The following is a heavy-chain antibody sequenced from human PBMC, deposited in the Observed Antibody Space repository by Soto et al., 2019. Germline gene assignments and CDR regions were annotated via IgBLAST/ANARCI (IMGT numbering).Heavy chain of an antibody. Sequence: EVQLVESGGGLVQPGGSLRLSCAACGFTFSSYSMNWVRQAPGKGLEWVSHFGRSASTIYYADSVKGRFTISRDNAKNSLYLQMNSLRAEDTAVYYCARDNDWAFDYWGQGTLVTVSS. D-gene: IGHD3-9*01. CDR1: GFTFSSYS. CDR3: ARDNDWAFDY. CDR2: FGRSASTI. V-gene: IGHV3-48*01. J-gene: IGHJ4*02.